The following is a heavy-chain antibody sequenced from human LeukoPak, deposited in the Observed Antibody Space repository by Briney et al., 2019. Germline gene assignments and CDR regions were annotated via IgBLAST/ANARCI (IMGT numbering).Heavy chain of an antibody. CDR1: GGSLSGGFT. D-gene: IGHD4-23*01. V-gene: IGHV4-30-2*01. CDR2: IYHSGST. Sequence: SETLSLTCAVSGGSLSGGFTWSWIRPPLGKGLEWIGFIYHSGSTYYNPSLKSRVTISIDTSKIQVSLNLTSVTAADTAMYFCARGDYGGLGAWGQGILVTVSS. J-gene: IGHJ5*02. CDR3: ARGDYGGLGA.